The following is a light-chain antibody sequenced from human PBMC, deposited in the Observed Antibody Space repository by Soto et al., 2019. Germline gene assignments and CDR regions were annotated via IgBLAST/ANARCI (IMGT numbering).Light chain of an antibody. CDR2: DVS. Sequence: QSALTQPRSVSGSPGQSVTISCTGTSSDVGGYNDVSWYQKHQGKAPKLKNYDVSKRPSGVPGRFSGSKSGTTASLTISGLQDEDEADYYCCSYAGSYTYVFGTGTKLTVL. CDR1: SSDVGGYND. V-gene: IGLV2-11*01. CDR3: CSYAGSYTYV. J-gene: IGLJ1*01.